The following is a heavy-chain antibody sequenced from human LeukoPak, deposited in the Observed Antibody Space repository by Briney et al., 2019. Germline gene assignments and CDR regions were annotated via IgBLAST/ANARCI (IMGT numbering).Heavy chain of an antibody. D-gene: IGHD3-22*01. Sequence: GGSLRLSCAASGFTFSSYSMNWVRQAPGKGLEWVSSISSSSSYIYYADSVKGRFTISRDNAKNSLYLQMNSLRAEDTAVYYCARGPYYYDSSGFQFDYWGQGTLVTVSS. CDR1: GFTFSSYS. V-gene: IGHV3-21*01. CDR2: ISSSSSYI. J-gene: IGHJ4*02. CDR3: ARGPYYYDSSGFQFDY.